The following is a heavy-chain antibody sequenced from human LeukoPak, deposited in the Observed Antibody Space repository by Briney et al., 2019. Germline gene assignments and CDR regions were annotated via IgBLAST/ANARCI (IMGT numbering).Heavy chain of an antibody. Sequence: GGSLRLSCAASGFTFSSYSMNWVRQAPGKGLEWVSSISSSSSYIYYADSVKGRFTISRDNAKNSLYLQMNSLRAEDTAVYYCARDHGPYCSSTSCYPDAFDIWGQGTMVTVSS. V-gene: IGHV3-21*01. CDR3: ARDHGPYCSSTSCYPDAFDI. CDR1: GFTFSSYS. CDR2: ISSSSSYI. D-gene: IGHD2-2*01. J-gene: IGHJ3*02.